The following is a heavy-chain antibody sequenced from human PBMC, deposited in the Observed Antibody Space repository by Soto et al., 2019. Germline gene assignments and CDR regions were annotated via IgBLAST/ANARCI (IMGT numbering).Heavy chain of an antibody. J-gene: IGHJ4*02. CDR2: IIPIFGTA. Sequence: SVKVSCKASGGTFSSYAISWVRQAPGQGLEWMGGIIPIFGTANYAQKFQGRVTITADESTSTAYMELSSLRSEDTAVHYCGRGREASSVYYYDSSGYFFFVDWGEGTLVTVTS. CDR1: GGTFSSYA. D-gene: IGHD3-22*01. CDR3: GRGREASSVYYYDSSGYFFFVD. V-gene: IGHV1-69*13.